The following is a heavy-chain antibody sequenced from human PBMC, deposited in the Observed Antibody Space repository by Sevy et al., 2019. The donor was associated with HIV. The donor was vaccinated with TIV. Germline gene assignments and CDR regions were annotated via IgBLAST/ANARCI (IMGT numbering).Heavy chain of an antibody. CDR1: GYTLTELS. V-gene: IGHV1-24*01. CDR3: ATGGWNYYYYMDV. CDR2: FDPEDGET. D-gene: IGHD3-3*01. Sequence: ASVKVSCKVSGYTLTELSMHWVRQAPGKGLEWMGGFDPEDGETIYAQKFQGRVTMTEDTSTDTAYMELSSLRSEDTVVYYCATGGWNYYYYMDVWGKGTTVTVSS. J-gene: IGHJ6*03.